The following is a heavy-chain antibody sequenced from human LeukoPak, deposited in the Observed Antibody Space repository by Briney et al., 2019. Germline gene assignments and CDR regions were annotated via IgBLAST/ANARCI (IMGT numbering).Heavy chain of an antibody. V-gene: IGHV4-59*01. D-gene: IGHD2-15*01. CDR2: IYYSGST. J-gene: IGHJ4*02. CDR3: ARRDCSGGSCLFDY. Sequence: SETLSLTCTVSGGSISSYYWSWIRQPPGKGLEWIGYIYYSGSTNYNPSLKSRVTISVHTSKNQFSLKLSSVTAADTAVYYCARRDCSGGSCLFDYWGQGTLVTVSS. CDR1: GGSISSYY.